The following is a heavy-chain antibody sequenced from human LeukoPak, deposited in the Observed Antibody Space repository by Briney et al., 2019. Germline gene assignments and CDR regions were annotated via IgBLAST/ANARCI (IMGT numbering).Heavy chain of an antibody. CDR3: ARAYYCSGGSCYYWFDP. Sequence: ASVKVSCKASGGTFSSYTISWVRQAPGQGLEWKGRIIPILGIANYAQKFQGRVTITADKSTSTAYMELSSLRSEDTAVYYCARAYYCSGGSCYYWFDPWGQGTLVTVSS. CDR1: GGTFSSYT. J-gene: IGHJ5*02. V-gene: IGHV1-69*02. D-gene: IGHD2-15*01. CDR2: IIPILGIA.